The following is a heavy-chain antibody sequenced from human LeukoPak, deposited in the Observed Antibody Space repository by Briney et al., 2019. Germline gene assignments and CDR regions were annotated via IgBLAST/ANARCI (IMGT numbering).Heavy chain of an antibody. V-gene: IGHV3-23*01. CDR2: IRGSGGST. Sequence: GGSLRRTGAASGFTFTTYTMAWVRQAPGKGLEGASTIRGSGGSTAYADCVKGRFTISRDNSQHTLYMQMSSLRAEDTAIYFCSRHPSTGFYYFDFWGQGTLVTVSS. CDR3: SRHPSTGFYYFDF. J-gene: IGHJ4*02. CDR1: GFTFTTYT. D-gene: IGHD6-19*01.